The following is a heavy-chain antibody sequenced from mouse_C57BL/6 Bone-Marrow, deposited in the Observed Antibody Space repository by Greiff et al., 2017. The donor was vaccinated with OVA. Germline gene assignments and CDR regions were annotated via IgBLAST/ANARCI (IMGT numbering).Heavy chain of an antibody. CDR3: TTYYYGSSWDY. D-gene: IGHD1-1*01. CDR2: IDPENGDT. J-gene: IGHJ2*01. V-gene: IGHV14-4*01. CDR1: GFNIKDDY. Sequence: VQLQQSGAELVRPGASVKLSCTASGFNIKDDYMHWVKQRPEQGLEWIGWIDPENGDTEYASKFQGKATITADTSSNTAYLQLSSLTSEDTAVYYCTTYYYGSSWDYWGQGTTLTVSS.